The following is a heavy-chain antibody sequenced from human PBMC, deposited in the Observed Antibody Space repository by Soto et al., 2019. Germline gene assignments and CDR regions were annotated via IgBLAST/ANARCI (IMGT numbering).Heavy chain of an antibody. CDR1: GGTFSSYA. Sequence: QVQLVQSGAEVKKPGSSVKVSCKASGGTFSSYAISWVRQAPGQGLEWMGGIIPISGTAKYAQKFQGRVTITADEYTSTAYRELSSLRSEDTAVYYCARSQGSSTSLEIYYYYYYGMDVWGQGTTVTVSS. CDR2: IIPISGTA. D-gene: IGHD2-2*01. J-gene: IGHJ6*02. V-gene: IGHV1-69*01. CDR3: ARSQGSSTSLEIYYYYYYGMDV.